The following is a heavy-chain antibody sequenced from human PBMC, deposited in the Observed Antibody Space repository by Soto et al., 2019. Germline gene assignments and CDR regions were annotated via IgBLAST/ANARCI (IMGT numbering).Heavy chain of an antibody. CDR2: INHSGST. V-gene: IGHV4-34*01. D-gene: IGHD3-10*01. Sequence: SETLSLTSAVYGGSFSGYYWIGIRQPPGKGLELIGEINHSGSTHYHPSLQSRGTLSVDTSKNQFSLKLSSVNAADTAVYYCARGYFYYGSGSYLNIGRRHYGTGAWGQRTTVT. CDR1: GGSFSGYY. J-gene: IGHJ6*02. CDR3: ARGYFYYGSGSYLNIGRRHYGTGA.